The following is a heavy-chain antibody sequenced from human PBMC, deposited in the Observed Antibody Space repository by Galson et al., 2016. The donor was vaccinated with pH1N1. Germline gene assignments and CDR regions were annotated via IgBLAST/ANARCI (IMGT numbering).Heavy chain of an antibody. CDR1: GGTISSGSSY. V-gene: IGHV4-31*03. CDR3: ARDYGILEWLEFHWFDP. J-gene: IGHJ5*02. CDR2: IYYSGGT. Sequence: TLSLTCTVSGGTISSGSSYWSWIRQHPGTGLEWLGYIYYSGGTYYNPSLKSRVSISLDTSKNEFSLKLSSVTAADTAVYYCARDYGILEWLEFHWFDPWGQGTLVTVSS. D-gene: IGHD3-3*01.